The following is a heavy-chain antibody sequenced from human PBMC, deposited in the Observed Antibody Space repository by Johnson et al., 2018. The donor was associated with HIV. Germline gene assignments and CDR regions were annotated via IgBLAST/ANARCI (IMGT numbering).Heavy chain of an antibody. CDR2: IKSKTDGGTT. CDR1: GFTFSSYW. D-gene: IGHD5-12*01. V-gene: IGHV3-15*05. J-gene: IGHJ3*02. Sequence: VQLVESGGGLVQPGGSLRLSCAASGFTFSSYWMSWVRQAPGKGLEWVGRIKSKTDGGTTDYAAPVKGRFTISRDDSKNTLNLQMNSLRAEDTAVYYCARELATMCAFDIWGQGTMVTVSS. CDR3: ARELATMCAFDI.